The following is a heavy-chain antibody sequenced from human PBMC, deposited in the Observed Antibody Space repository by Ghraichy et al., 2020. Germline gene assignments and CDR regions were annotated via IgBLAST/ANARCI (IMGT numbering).Heavy chain of an antibody. D-gene: IGHD1-14*01. CDR3: ARGGRAVPGRWIDP. CDR2: INHSGST. Sequence: SETLSLTCAVYGGSFSDYYWSWIRQPPGKGLEWIGEINHSGSTNYNPSLKSRVTISVATSKNQFSLKLSSVTAADTAVYYCARGGRAVPGRWIDPWGQGTLVTVSS. V-gene: IGHV4-34*01. CDR1: GGSFSDYY. J-gene: IGHJ5*02.